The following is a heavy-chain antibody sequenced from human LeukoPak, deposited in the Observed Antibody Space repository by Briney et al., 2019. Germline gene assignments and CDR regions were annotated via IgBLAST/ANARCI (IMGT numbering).Heavy chain of an antibody. V-gene: IGHV3-15*01. J-gene: IGHJ4*02. D-gene: IGHD2-21*02. CDR3: TTSNIVVVTTTYFDH. Sequence: GGSLRLSCAGSGFTFSNAWMSWVRQAPGKGLEWVGRIKSKTDGGAVHYAASVKGRFTISRDDSENTLYLQMNSLKTEDTAVYYCTTSNIVVVTTTYFDHWGQGTLVTVSS. CDR2: IKSKTDGGAV. CDR1: GFTFSNAW.